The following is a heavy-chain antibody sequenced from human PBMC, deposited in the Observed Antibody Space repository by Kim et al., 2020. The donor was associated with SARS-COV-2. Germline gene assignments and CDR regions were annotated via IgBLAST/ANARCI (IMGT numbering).Heavy chain of an antibody. Sequence: GGSLRLSCAASGFTFSSYAMHWVRQAPGKGLEWVAVISYDGSNKYYADSVKGRFTISRDNSKNTLYLQMNSLRAEDTAVYYCARDLGGSGWIYYYYGMDVWGQGTTVTVSS. D-gene: IGHD2-2*03. V-gene: IGHV3-30*04. J-gene: IGHJ6*02. CDR2: ISYDGSNK. CDR3: ARDLGGSGWIYYYYGMDV. CDR1: GFTFSSYA.